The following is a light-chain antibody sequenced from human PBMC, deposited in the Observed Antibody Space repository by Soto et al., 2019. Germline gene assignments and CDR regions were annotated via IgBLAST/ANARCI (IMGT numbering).Light chain of an antibody. CDR3: PQRSNYPPCP. Sequence: EIVLTQSPATLSLSPGERATLSCRASQSVSSYLAWYQQKPGQAPRLLIYDAANRATGIPARFSGSASGTAFTRTIRRLVPEDFAVYCYPQRSNYPPCPFGQGTKFDIK. CDR1: QSVSSY. CDR2: DAA. J-gene: IGKJ1*01. V-gene: IGKV3-11*01.